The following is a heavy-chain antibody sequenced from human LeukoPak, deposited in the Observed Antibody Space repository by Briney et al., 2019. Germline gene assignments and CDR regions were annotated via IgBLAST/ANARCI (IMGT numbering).Heavy chain of an antibody. D-gene: IGHD2-2*01. CDR2: INPNSGGT. CDR1: GYTFTGYY. V-gene: IGHV1-2*02. CDR3: ARRAVVVPAAMGYYYYYMDV. J-gene: IGHJ6*03. Sequence: ASVKVSCKAFGYTFTGYYMHWVRQAPGRGLEWMGWINPNSGGTNYAQKFQGRVTMTRDTSISTAYMELSRLRSDDTAVYYCARRAVVVPAAMGYYYYYMDVWGKGTTVTVSS.